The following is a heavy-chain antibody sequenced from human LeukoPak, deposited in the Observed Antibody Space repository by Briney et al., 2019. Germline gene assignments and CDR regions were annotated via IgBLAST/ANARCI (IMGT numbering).Heavy chain of an antibody. D-gene: IGHD4-23*01. Sequence: HRASVKVSCKASGYTFTGYYMHWVRQAPGQGLEWMGGIIPIFGTANYAQKFQGRVTITTDESTSTAYMELSSLRSEDTAVYYCARGRGATVVNYYYYGMDVWGQGTTVTVSS. CDR3: ARGRGATVVNYYYYGMDV. V-gene: IGHV1-69*05. J-gene: IGHJ6*02. CDR1: GYTFTGYY. CDR2: IIPIFGTA.